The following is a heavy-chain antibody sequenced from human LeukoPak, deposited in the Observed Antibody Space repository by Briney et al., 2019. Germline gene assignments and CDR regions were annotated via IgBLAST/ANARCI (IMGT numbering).Heavy chain of an antibody. CDR3: TRPLQDYYDSSGYYYAFDI. CDR1: GLTFSGSS. D-gene: IGHD3-22*01. CDR2: IRSKANSYAT. Sequence: GGSLRLSCAVSGLTFSGSSMHWVRQASARGLEWVGRIRSKANSYATACAASVKGRFTISRDDSKNTAYLQMNSLKTEDTAVYYCTRPLQDYYDSSGYYYAFDIWGQRTMVTVSS. J-gene: IGHJ3*02. V-gene: IGHV3-73*01.